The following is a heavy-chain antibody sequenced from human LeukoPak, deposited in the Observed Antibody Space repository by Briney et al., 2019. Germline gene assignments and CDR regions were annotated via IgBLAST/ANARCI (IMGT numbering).Heavy chain of an antibody. D-gene: IGHD3-10*01. Sequence: PGGFLRLSCAASGFTFSSYAMSWVRQAPGKGLEWVSAISGSGGSTYYADSVKGRFTISRDNSKNTLYLQMNSLRAEDTAVYYCAKTKGPMVRGVIIEGLYFDYWGQGTLVTVSS. V-gene: IGHV3-23*01. CDR3: AKTKGPMVRGVIIEGLYFDY. CDR2: ISGSGGST. CDR1: GFTFSSYA. J-gene: IGHJ4*02.